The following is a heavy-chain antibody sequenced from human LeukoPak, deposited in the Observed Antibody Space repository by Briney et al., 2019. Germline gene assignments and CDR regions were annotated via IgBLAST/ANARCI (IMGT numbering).Heavy chain of an antibody. V-gene: IGHV3-53*01. CDR3: ARFLIAAAGYFDY. D-gene: IGHD6-13*01. CDR2: IYSGGST. CDR1: GFTVSSNY. Sequence: GGSLRLSCAASGFTVSSNYMSWVRQAPGKGLEWVSVIYSGGSTYYADSVKGRFTISRDNSKNTLYLQMNSLRAEDTAVYYCARFLIAAAGYFDYWGQGTLVTVSS. J-gene: IGHJ4*02.